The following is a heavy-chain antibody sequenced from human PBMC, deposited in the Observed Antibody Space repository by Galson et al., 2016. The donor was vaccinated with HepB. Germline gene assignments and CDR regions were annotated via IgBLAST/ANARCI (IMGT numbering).Heavy chain of an antibody. V-gene: IGHV1-24*01. D-gene: IGHD3-22*01. Sequence: SVKVSCKVSGNTLSKLSMHWVRQAPGKGLEWMGGFDPEDGETIYAQKFQGRVTMPEDKSTDTAYMELSSLRSEDTAVYYCAIKFYYDNDLRVNGMDVWGQGTTVTGS. J-gene: IGHJ6*02. CDR2: FDPEDGET. CDR3: AIKFYYDNDLRVNGMDV. CDR1: GNTLSKLS.